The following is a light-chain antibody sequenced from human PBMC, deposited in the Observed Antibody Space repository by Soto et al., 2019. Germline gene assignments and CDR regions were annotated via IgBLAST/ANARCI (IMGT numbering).Light chain of an antibody. Sequence: DIQMTQSPSSLSASVGDRVTITCRASQGISNYLAWYQQKPGKVPKLLIYASSTLQSGVPSRFSGSGSGTDFTLNISSLQPEDVATYYCQKYNSAPRTFGQGPKVEIK. CDR2: ASS. CDR3: QKYNSAPRT. V-gene: IGKV1-27*01. J-gene: IGKJ1*01. CDR1: QGISNY.